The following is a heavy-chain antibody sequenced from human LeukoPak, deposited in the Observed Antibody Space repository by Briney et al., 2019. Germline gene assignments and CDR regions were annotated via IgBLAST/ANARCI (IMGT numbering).Heavy chain of an antibody. Sequence: PSETLSLTCTVSGGSISSGDYYWSWIRQPPGKGLEWIGYIYYSGSTYYNPSLKSRVTISVDTSKNQFSLKLSSVTAADTAVYYCARVEVTHDSSGYYYPDAFDIWGQGTMVTVSS. CDR1: GGSISSGDYY. V-gene: IGHV4-30-4*01. D-gene: IGHD3-22*01. CDR3: ARVEVTHDSSGYYYPDAFDI. CDR2: IYYSGST. J-gene: IGHJ3*02.